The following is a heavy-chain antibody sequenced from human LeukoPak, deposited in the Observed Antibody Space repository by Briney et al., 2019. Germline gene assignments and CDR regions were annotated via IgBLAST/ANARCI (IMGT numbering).Heavy chain of an antibody. CDR1: GFTFSSYA. D-gene: IGHD5-18*01. CDR2: ISGSGGST. J-gene: IGHJ4*02. CDR3: AKLGWLPDY. V-gene: IGHV3-23*01. Sequence: AGGSLRLSCAASGFTFSSYAMSWVRPAPGKGLEWVSAISGSGGSTYYADSVEGRFTISRDNSKNTLYLQMNSLRAEDTAVYYCAKLGWLPDYWGQGTLVTVSS.